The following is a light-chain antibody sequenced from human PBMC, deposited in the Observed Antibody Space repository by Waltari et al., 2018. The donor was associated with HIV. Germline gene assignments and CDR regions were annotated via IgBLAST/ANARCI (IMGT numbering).Light chain of an antibody. CDR3: MQTTQCPLT. J-gene: IGKJ4*01. Sequence: DIVMTPTPLSSPVTLGQPASISCRSSQSLVRSDGDSYLSWLHQRPGQPPRVLIYKTSHRFSGVPDRISGSGAGTDFKRTSSRLEAEDVVIYYCMQTTQCPLTFGGGTKVEIK. CDR2: KTS. V-gene: IGKV2-24*01. CDR1: QSLVRSDGDSY.